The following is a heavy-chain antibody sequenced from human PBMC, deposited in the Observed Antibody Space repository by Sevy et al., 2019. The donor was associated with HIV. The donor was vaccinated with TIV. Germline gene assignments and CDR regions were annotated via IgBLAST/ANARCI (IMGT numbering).Heavy chain of an antibody. J-gene: IGHJ4*02. D-gene: IGHD2-21*01. Sequence: GGSLRLSCAASGFTFTRYWMTWVRQAPGKGLQWLGNINEDGTEKYYRDSVRGRFTISRDNAKKSPHLQMNSLRVDDTGVYYCARDVAVGDFWGQGTLVTVSS. CDR1: GFTFTRYW. V-gene: IGHV3-7*01. CDR2: INEDGTEK. CDR3: ARDVAVGDF.